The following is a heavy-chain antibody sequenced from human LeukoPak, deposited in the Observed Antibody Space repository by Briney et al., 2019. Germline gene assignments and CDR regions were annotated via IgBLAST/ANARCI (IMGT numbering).Heavy chain of an antibody. CDR2: VNPGGSIA. CDR3: VRGTYHAYYMDV. Sequence: GGSLRLSCAASGFTFNNYWIHWVRQAPGKGLVWVSRVNPGGSIANFADSVKGRFTISRDNARNTVFLQTSSLTAEDTAVYYCVRGTYHAYYMDVWGKGTTVTVSS. V-gene: IGHV3-74*01. J-gene: IGHJ6*03. CDR1: GFTFNNYW. D-gene: IGHD3-16*01.